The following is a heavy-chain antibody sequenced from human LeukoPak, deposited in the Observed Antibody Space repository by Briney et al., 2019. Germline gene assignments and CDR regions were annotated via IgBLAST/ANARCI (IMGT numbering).Heavy chain of an antibody. CDR1: GDSVSSNSVT. CDR3: ARRLTQYDCFDP. CDR2: TYYRSTWYN. Sequence: SQTLSLTCAISGDSVSSNSVTWDWIRQSPSRGLEWLGRTYYRSTWYNDYAVSVRGRITVNPDTSKNQFSLHLNSVTPEDTAVYYCARRLTQYDCFDPWGQGILVTVPS. V-gene: IGHV6-1*01. J-gene: IGHJ5*02. D-gene: IGHD2-2*01.